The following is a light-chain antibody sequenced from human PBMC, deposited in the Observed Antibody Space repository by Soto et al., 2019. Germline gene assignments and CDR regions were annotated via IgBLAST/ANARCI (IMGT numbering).Light chain of an antibody. CDR3: QQYDNWPRT. J-gene: IGKJ1*01. CDR1: QNVRTN. CDR2: GAS. V-gene: IGKV3D-15*01. Sequence: DIVLTQSPGTLSLSPGERVILSCRASQNVRTNYLAWYQQKPGQAPRLLIYGASTRASGIPERFSGSGSGTEFNLTISSLQSEDFAIYYCQQYDNWPRTFGQGTKVDI.